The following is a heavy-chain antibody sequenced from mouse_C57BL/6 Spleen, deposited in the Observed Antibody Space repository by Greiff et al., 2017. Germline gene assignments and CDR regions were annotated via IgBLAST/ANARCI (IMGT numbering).Heavy chain of an antibody. D-gene: IGHD2-1*01. J-gene: IGHJ4*01. Sequence: VKLVESGAELARPGASVKLSCKASGYTFTSYGISWVKQRTGQGLEWIGEIYPRSGNTYYNEKFKGKATLTADKSSSTAYMELRSLTSEDSAVYFCARLGNGDYYAMDYWGQGTSVTVSS. CDR3: ARLGNGDYYAMDY. CDR1: GYTFTSYG. CDR2: IYPRSGNT. V-gene: IGHV1-81*01.